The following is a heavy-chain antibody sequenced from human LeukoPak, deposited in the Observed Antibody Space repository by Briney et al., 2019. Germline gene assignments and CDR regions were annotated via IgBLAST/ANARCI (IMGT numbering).Heavy chain of an antibody. CDR1: GGSFSGYY. D-gene: IGHD2-2*01. CDR2: INHSGST. J-gene: IGHJ4*02. V-gene: IGHV4-34*01. Sequence: SETLSLTCAVYGGSFSGYYWSWIRQPPGKGLEWIGEINHSGSTNYNPSLKSRVTISVDTSKNQFSLKLSSVTAADTAVYYCARRPGGIVVVPADEPLPGYYFDYWGQGTLVTVSS. CDR3: ARRPGGIVVVPADEPLPGYYFDY.